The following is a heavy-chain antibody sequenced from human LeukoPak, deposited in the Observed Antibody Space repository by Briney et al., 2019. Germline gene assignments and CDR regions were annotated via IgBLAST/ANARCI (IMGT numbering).Heavy chain of an antibody. D-gene: IGHD3-3*01. CDR3: AKDVYYDFWSGYYKGLDY. V-gene: IGHV3-23*01. CDR2: ISGSGGST. J-gene: IGHJ4*02. CDR1: GFTFSSYA. Sequence: PGGSLRLSCAASGFTFSSYAMSWVRQAPGKGLEWVSAISGSGGSTYYADSVKGRFTISRDNSKNTLYLQMNSLRAEDTAVYYCAKDVYYDFWSGYYKGLDYWGQGTLVTVSS.